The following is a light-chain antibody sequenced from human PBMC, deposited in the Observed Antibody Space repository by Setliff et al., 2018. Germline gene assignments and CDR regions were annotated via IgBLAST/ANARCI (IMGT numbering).Light chain of an antibody. CDR3: NSFTSVNTWV. CDR1: SSDVGGYSH. CDR2: DVN. Sequence: QSVLTQPASVSGSPGQSITISCTGTSSDVGGYSHVSWYQQYSGKAPKLVIYDVNNRPSGVSNRFSGSKSGNTASLTISGLQAEDEAEYYCNSFTSVNTWVFGEGTK. J-gene: IGLJ3*02. V-gene: IGLV2-14*01.